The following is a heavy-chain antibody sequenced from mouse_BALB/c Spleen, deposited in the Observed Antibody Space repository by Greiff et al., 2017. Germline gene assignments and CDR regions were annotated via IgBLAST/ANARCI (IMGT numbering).Heavy chain of an antibody. V-gene: IGHV1-7*01. CDR2: INPSTGYT. Sequence: VQLQQSGAELAKPGASVKMSCKASGYTFTSYWMHWVKQRPGQGLEWIGYINPSTGYTEYNQKFKDKATLTADKSSSTAYMQLSSLTSEDSAVYYCARSPYYGYEGFAYWGQGTLVTVSA. J-gene: IGHJ3*01. CDR1: GYTFTSYW. CDR3: ARSPYYGYEGFAY. D-gene: IGHD2-9*01.